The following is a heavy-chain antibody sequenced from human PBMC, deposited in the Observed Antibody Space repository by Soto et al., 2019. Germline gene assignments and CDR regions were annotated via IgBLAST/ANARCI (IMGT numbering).Heavy chain of an antibody. Sequence: QVQLQQWGAGRLKPSETLSLTCGVYGGSFSGNYWSWIRQPPGEGLEWSGEIDPSGRTNYSPSLKSRATISADTSKHQFSLKLSSVIAADTAVYYCARGCDGGGASWGQGTLVTVSS. CDR2: IDPSGRT. J-gene: IGHJ5*02. CDR3: ARGCDGGGAS. V-gene: IGHV4-34*02. D-gene: IGHD4-17*01. CDR1: GGSFSGNY.